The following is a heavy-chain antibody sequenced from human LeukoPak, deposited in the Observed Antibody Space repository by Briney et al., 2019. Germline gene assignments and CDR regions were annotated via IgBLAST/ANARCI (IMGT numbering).Heavy chain of an antibody. D-gene: IGHD2-2*01. J-gene: IGHJ4*02. CDR2: ISGSGGST. CDR3: AKDLYCSRTSCSLDY. Sequence: PGGSLRLSCAASGFTFSSYAMSWVRQAPGKGLGWVSAISGSGGSTYYADSVKGRFTISRDNSKNTLYLQMNSLRAEDTAVYYCAKDLYCSRTSCSLDYWGQGTLVTVSS. V-gene: IGHV3-23*01. CDR1: GFTFSSYA.